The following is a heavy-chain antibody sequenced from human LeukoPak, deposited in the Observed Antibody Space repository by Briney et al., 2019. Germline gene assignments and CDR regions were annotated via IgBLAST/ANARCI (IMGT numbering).Heavy chain of an antibody. CDR3: VRSPDWAFFDH. V-gene: IGHV3-33*01. J-gene: IGHJ4*02. CDR1: GFTFSTYG. D-gene: IGHD3/OR15-3a*01. Sequence: PGRSLRLSCAASGFTFSTYGMHWVRQAPGKGLEWLTDIWYDGSNKYYTDSVKGRFTISRDNAKNTLYLQMNSLRAEDTAVYFCVRSPDWAFFDHWGQGALVTVSS. CDR2: IWYDGSNK.